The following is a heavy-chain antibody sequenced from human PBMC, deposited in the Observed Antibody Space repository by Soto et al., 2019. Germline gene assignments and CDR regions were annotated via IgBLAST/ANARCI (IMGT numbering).Heavy chain of an antibody. Sequence: AGGSLRLSCAASGFTFSSYGMHWVRQAPGKGLEWVAVISNDRSTKYYADSVKGRFTISRDNAKNTLYLQMNSLIDEDTAVYYCARGLGSGDYWGRGTLVTVSS. D-gene: IGHD6-25*01. CDR3: ARGLGSGDY. CDR1: GFTFSSYG. V-gene: IGHV3-30*03. J-gene: IGHJ4*02. CDR2: ISNDRSTK.